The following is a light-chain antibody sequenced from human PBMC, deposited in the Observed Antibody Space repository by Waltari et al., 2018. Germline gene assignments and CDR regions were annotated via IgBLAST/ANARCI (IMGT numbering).Light chain of an antibody. J-gene: IGLJ3*02. Sequence: QSALTQPASVSGSPGQSITISCAGTNRDIGSYDLVSWYQQHPGKAPKLILYEANKRPSGVSNRFSGSKSGNTASLTISGLQAEDEADYSCCSYAGSSIWVFGGGTKLTVL. CDR3: CSYAGSSIWV. CDR1: NRDIGSYDL. V-gene: IGLV2-23*01. CDR2: EAN.